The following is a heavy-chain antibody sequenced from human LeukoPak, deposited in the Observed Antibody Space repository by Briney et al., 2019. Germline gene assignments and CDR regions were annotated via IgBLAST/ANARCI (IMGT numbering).Heavy chain of an antibody. Sequence: ASVTVSFKASGYTFTDYYIHWVRQAPGQGLEWMGWINPADGGTKFAQNFQVRVTMTSDTSTSTAYMELRSLRSDDTGVYYCARQDIVLMVYGEFDYWGQGTLVTVSS. V-gene: IGHV1-2*02. CDR1: GYTFTDYY. D-gene: IGHD2-8*01. CDR2: INPADGGT. CDR3: ARQDIVLMVYGEFDY. J-gene: IGHJ4*02.